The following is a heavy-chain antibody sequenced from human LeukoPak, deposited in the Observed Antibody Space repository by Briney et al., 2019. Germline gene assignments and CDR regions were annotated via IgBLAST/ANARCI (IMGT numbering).Heavy chain of an antibody. CDR1: GFTFSDYW. V-gene: IGHV3-7*01. Sequence: GGSLRLSCVASGFTFSDYWMTWVRQAPGKGLEWVANIKKDGSDKYYVDSVKGRFTVSRDNAKNSLYLQMNSLRAEDTAVYYCARRLAVAGTRGAFDIWGQGTMVTVSS. J-gene: IGHJ3*02. CDR3: ARRLAVAGTRGAFDI. D-gene: IGHD6-19*01. CDR2: IKKDGSDK.